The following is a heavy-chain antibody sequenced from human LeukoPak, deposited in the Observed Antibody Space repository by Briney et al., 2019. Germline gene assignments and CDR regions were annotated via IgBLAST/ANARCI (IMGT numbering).Heavy chain of an antibody. Sequence: SETPSLTCTVSGGSISSGGYYWSWIRQHPGKGLEWIGYIYYSGSTYYNPSLKSRVTISVDTSKNQFSLKLSSVTAADTAVYYCASRGYSYGYGQRNDAFDIWGQGTMVTVSS. V-gene: IGHV4-31*03. CDR1: GGSISSGGYY. D-gene: IGHD5-18*01. CDR2: IYYSGST. J-gene: IGHJ3*02. CDR3: ASRGYSYGYGQRNDAFDI.